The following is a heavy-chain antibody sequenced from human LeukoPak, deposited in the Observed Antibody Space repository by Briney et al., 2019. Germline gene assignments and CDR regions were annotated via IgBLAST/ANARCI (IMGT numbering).Heavy chain of an antibody. CDR2: IYYSGST. D-gene: IGHD6-13*01. V-gene: IGHV4-59*08. CDR3: ARQSAGKFDY. J-gene: IGHJ4*02. CDR1: GGSISSYY. Sequence: SETLSLTCTVSGGSISSYYWSWIRQPPGKGLEWIGYIYYSGSTYYNPSLKSRVTISVDTSKNQFSLKLSSVTAADTAVYYCARQSAGKFDYWGQGTLVTVSS.